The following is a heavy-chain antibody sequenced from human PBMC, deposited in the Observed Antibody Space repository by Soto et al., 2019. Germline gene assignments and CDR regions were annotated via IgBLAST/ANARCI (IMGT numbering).Heavy chain of an antibody. CDR3: AKDRDYYDSSGYYH. V-gene: IGHV3-23*01. CDR1: GFTFSSYA. J-gene: IGHJ5*02. CDR2: ISGSGGST. Sequence: GGSLRLSCAASGFTFSSYAISCVRQAPGKGLEWVSAISGSGGSTYYADSVKGRFTISRDNSKNTLYLQMNSLRAEDTAVSYCAKDRDYYDSSGYYHWAQGTLVTVSS. D-gene: IGHD3-22*01.